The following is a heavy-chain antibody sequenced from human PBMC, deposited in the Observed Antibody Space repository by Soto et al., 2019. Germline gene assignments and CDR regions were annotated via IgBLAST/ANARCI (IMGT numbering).Heavy chain of an antibody. CDR1: GCYLGNSY. D-gene: IGHD3-16*01. Sequence: SETLSLTCTVYGCYLGNSYWSWIRHQQGKGLEWIGHIYNRGSTTYNPSLKSRVTISVDTSKNQFSLKLSSVTAADTAVYFCARRHWGSQGAPESMVVWGQ. CDR3: ARRHWGSQGAPESMVV. J-gene: IGHJ6*02. V-gene: IGHV4-4*09. CDR2: IYNRGST.